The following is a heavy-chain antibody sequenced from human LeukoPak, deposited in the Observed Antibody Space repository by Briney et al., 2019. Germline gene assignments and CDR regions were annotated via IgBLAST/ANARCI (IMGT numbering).Heavy chain of an antibody. CDR3: AKDQANYGGNSFDY. CDR1: AFTFSSYA. CDR2: TSGSGGST. D-gene: IGHD4-23*01. V-gene: IGHV3-23*01. Sequence: GGSLRLSCAASAFTFSSYAMSWVRQAPGKGLEWVSVTSGSGGSTYYADSVKGRFTISRDNSQNTLYLQMNNLRAEDTAVYYCAKDQANYGGNSFDYWGQGTLVTVSS. J-gene: IGHJ4*02.